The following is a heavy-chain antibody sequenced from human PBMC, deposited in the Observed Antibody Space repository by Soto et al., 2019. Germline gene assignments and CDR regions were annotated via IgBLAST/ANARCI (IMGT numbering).Heavy chain of an antibody. J-gene: IGHJ4*02. CDR2: IYYSGST. CDR1: GGSISSGGYY. V-gene: IGHV4-31*03. Sequence: QVQLQESGPGLVKPAQTLSLTCTVSGGSISSGGYYWSCFRQTPGKGLEWIWYIYYSGSTYYNPSLKSRVTILVDTNKNQFSLKLRSVTAADTDVYYSAGDGEDRYDQWTGDYWGQGTIDTVSS. CDR3: AGDGEDRYDQWTGDY. D-gene: IGHD3-10*01.